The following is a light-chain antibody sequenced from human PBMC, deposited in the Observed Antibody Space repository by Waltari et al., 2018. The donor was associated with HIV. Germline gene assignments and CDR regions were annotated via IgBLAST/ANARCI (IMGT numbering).Light chain of an antibody. V-gene: IGLV2-11*01. Sequence: QSALTQPRSVSGSPGQSLTISCTGTSNGLDDYNSVSWYQQHPGKAPKLIIYDVTKRPSGVPDRFSGSKSGSKASLIISALQADDEADYYCCSYAGSYVFYAFGSGTTVTV. CDR1: SNGLDDYNS. CDR3: CSYAGSYVFYA. J-gene: IGLJ1*01. CDR2: DVT.